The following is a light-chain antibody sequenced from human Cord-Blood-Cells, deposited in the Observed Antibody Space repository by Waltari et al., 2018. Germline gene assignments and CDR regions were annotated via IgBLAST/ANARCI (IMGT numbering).Light chain of an antibody. Sequence: QSALTQPASVSGSPGQSIPIPCPGPSSDVGSYNLGSWYQQHPGKAPKPMIYEGSKRPSGVSNRFSGSKSGNTASLTIAGLQAEDEADYYCCSYAGSSTWVFGGGTKLTVL. J-gene: IGLJ3*02. V-gene: IGLV2-23*01. CDR3: CSYAGSSTWV. CDR2: EGS. CDR1: SSDVGSYNL.